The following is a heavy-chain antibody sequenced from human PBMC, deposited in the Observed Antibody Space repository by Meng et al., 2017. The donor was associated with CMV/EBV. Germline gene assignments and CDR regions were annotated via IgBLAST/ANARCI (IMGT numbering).Heavy chain of an antibody. CDR1: GGSFSGYY. V-gene: IGHV4-34*01. D-gene: IGHD6-19*01. CDR3: ARGHSSSSVRYSSGWYGSYYYYGMDV. J-gene: IGHJ6*02. CDR2: INHSGST. Sequence: SETLSLTCAVYGGSFSGYYWSWIRQPPGKGLEWIGEINHSGSTNYNPSLKSRVTISVDTSKNQFSLKLSSVTAADTAVYYCARGHSSSSVRYSSGWYGSYYYYGMDVWGQGTTVTVSS.